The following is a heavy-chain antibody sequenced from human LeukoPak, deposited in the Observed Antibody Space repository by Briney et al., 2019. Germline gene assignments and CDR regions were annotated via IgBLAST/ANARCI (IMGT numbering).Heavy chain of an antibody. V-gene: IGHV4-38-2*02. CDR2: IYYSGST. CDR3: ARALGRLSWFDP. CDR1: GYSISSGYY. D-gene: IGHD7-27*01. Sequence: PSETLSLTCTVSGYSISSGYYWGWIRQPPGKGLEWIGSIYYSGSTYYNPSLKSRVTISVDTSKNQFSLKLSSVTAADTAVYYCARALGRLSWFDPWGQGTLVTVSS. J-gene: IGHJ5*02.